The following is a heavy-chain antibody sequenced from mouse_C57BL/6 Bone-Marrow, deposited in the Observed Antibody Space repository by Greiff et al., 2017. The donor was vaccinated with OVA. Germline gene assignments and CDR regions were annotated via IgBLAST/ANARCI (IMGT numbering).Heavy chain of an antibody. CDR3: ARKDYGSSSGFAY. CDR2: IWSGGST. J-gene: IGHJ3*01. Sequence: QVQLQQSGPGLVQPSQSLSITCTVSGFSLTSYGVHWVRQSPGKGLEWLGVIWSGGSTAYNAAFISRLSTSKDNSKSQFFFKMNILQADDTAIYYCARKDYGSSSGFAYWGQGTLVTVSA. V-gene: IGHV2-2*01. D-gene: IGHD1-1*01. CDR1: GFSLTSYG.